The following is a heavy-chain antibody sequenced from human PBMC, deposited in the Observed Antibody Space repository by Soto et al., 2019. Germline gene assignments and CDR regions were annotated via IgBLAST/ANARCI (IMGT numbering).Heavy chain of an antibody. CDR3: VRETGAFED. V-gene: IGHV1-46*01. CDR1: GYTFSDYQ. D-gene: IGHD3-10*01. CDR2: VKPHDGTT. Sequence: QVQLVQSGIEVKKPGASLHLSCKASGYTFSDYQMHWVRQATGQGLEWMGVVKPHDGTTVYAQRYQGGVTMTRDSSTRTVYMDLSRLTFEDTAIYYCVRETGAFEDWGQGTLVTVSS. J-gene: IGHJ4*02.